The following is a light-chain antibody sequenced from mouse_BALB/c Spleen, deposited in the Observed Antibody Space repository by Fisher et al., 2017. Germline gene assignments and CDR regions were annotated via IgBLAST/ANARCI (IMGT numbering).Light chain of an antibody. J-gene: IGKJ5*01. CDR3: QQWSSNPLT. V-gene: IGKV4-57-1*01. CDR2: LTS. CDR1: SSVSSSY. Sequence: DIVLTQSPAIMSASPGEKVTMTCRASSSVSSSYLHWYQQKPRSSPKPWIYLTSNLASGVPARFSGSGSGTSYSLTISSMEAEDAATYYCQQWSSNPLTFGAGTKLELK.